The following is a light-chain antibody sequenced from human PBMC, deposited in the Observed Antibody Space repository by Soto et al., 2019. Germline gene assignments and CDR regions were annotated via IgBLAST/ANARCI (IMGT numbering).Light chain of an antibody. V-gene: IGLV2-14*01. Sequence: QSALTQPASVSGSPGQSITISCTGTSSDVGGYNYVSWYQQHPGKAPKLMIYEVSNRPSGVSNRFSGSKSGNTASLTISGLQHEDEAEYYCSSYTSSSTLVFGPGTKLTVL. CDR3: SSYTSSSTLV. CDR2: EVS. J-gene: IGLJ1*01. CDR1: SSDVGGYNY.